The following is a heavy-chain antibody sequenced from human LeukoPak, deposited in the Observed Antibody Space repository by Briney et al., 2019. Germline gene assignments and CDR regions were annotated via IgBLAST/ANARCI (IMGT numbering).Heavy chain of an antibody. D-gene: IGHD4-4*01. J-gene: IGHJ4*02. CDR1: GGSFSGYY. CDR2: INHSGST. V-gene: IGHV4-34*01. Sequence: PSETLSLTCAVYGGSFSGYYWSWIRQPPGKGLEWIGEINHSGSTNYNPSLKSRVTISVDTSKNQFSLKLSSVTAADTAVYYCARQDPVTAYFDYWGQGTLVTVSS. CDR3: ARQDPVTAYFDY.